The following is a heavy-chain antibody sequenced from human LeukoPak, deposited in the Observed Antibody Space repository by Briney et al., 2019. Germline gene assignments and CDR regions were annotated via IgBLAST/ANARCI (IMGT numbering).Heavy chain of an antibody. Sequence: ASVKVSCKASGYTFTDYYMHWVRQAPGQGLEWMGWISAYNGNTNYAQKLQGRVTMTTDTSTSTAYMELRSLRSDDTAVYYCARSNARYCSGGSCYSFFDYWGQGTLVTVSS. V-gene: IGHV1-18*04. CDR2: ISAYNGNT. J-gene: IGHJ4*02. D-gene: IGHD2-15*01. CDR1: GYTFTDYY. CDR3: ARSNARYCSGGSCYSFFDY.